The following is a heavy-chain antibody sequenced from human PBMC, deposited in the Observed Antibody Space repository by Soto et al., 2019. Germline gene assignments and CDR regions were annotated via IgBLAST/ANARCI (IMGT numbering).Heavy chain of an antibody. V-gene: IGHV4-39*02. D-gene: IGHD3-9*01. CDR1: GGSISSSSYY. CDR3: AREDYDILTGRPYYFDY. CDR2: IYYSGST. J-gene: IGHJ4*02. Sequence: QLQLQESGPGLVKPSETLSLTCTVSGGSISSSSYYWGWIRQPPGKGLEWIGSIYYSGSTYYNPSLKSRVTISVDTSKNQFYLKLSSVTAADTAVYYCAREDYDILTGRPYYFDYWGQGTLVTVSS.